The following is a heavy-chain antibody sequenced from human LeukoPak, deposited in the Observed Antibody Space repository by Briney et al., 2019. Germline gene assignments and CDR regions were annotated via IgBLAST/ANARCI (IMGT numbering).Heavy chain of an antibody. D-gene: IGHD6-19*01. Sequence: ASVKVSCKASGYTFTSYGISWVRQAPGQGLEWMGWISAYNGNTNYAQKLQGRVTMTTDTSTSTAYMELRSLRSDDTAVYYCARDSHGWLARTPRYYFAYWGQGTLVTVSS. CDR3: ARDSHGWLARTPRYYFAY. CDR1: GYTFTSYG. V-gene: IGHV1-18*01. J-gene: IGHJ4*02. CDR2: ISAYNGNT.